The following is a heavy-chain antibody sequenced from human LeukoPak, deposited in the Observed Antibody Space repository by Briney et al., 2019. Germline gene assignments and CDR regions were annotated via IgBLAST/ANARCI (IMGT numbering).Heavy chain of an antibody. CDR2: INHSGST. V-gene: IGHV4-34*01. J-gene: IGHJ4*02. CDR1: GGSFSGYY. CDR3: ARDLGPVDY. Sequence: SETLSLTCAVYGGSFSGYYWSWIRQPPGKGLEWIGEINHSGSTNYNPSLKSRVTISVDTSKNQFSLKLSSVTAADTAVYYCARDLGPVDYWGQGTLVTVSS.